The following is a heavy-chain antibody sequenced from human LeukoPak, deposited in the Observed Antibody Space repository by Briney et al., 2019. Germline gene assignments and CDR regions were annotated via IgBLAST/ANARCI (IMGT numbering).Heavy chain of an antibody. CDR3: AKGGIAVTSTSVYYYMDV. CDR2: ISGSGDST. D-gene: IGHD6-19*01. Sequence: GGSLRLSCAASGFTFSIYGMSWVRQAPGKGLEWVSAISGSGDSTYYADSVKGRFTISRDNSKNTLYLLMNSLRAEDTALYYCAKGGIAVTSTSVYYYMDVWGKGTTVTISS. J-gene: IGHJ6*03. V-gene: IGHV3-23*01. CDR1: GFTFSIYG.